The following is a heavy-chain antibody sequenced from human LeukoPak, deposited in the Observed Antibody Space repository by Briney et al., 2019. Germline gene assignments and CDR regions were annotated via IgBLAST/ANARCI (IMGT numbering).Heavy chain of an antibody. V-gene: IGHV3-33*08. CDR2: IWYDGSYE. J-gene: IGHJ5*02. CDR3: ATDSGYSRKTRFDP. Sequence: QPGGSLRLSCAASGFTFSDHYMHWVRQAPGKGLEWVAVIWYDGSYEYYADSVKGRFTISRDNSNNTLFLQMNSLRAENTAVYYCATDSGYSRKTRFDPWGQGTLVTVSS. CDR1: GFTFSDHY. D-gene: IGHD5-12*01.